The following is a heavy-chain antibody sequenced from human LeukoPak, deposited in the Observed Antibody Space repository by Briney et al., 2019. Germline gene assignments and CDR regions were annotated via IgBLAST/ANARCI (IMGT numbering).Heavy chain of an antibody. CDR3: ARRAINSVMFDY. D-gene: IGHD3-16*01. CDR1: GGSISTYY. Sequence: PSETLSLTCTVSGGSISTYYWSWIRQPPGKGLECIGYNYYSGSTNYNPSLKSRVTISVDTSKNQFSLKLSSATAADTAVYFCARRAINSVMFDYWGQGTLVTVSS. V-gene: IGHV4-59*08. CDR2: NYYSGST. J-gene: IGHJ4*02.